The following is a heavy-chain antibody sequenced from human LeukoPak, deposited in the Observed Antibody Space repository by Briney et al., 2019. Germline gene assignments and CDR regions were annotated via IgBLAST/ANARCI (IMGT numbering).Heavy chain of an antibody. V-gene: IGHV1-69*13. CDR2: IIPIFGTA. CDR1: GGTFSSYA. CDR3: ARDPGWPNRNYYYYGMDV. D-gene: IGHD6-19*01. J-gene: IGHJ6*02. Sequence: SVKVSCKASGGTFSSYAISWVRQAPGQGLEWMGGIIPIFGTANYAQKFQGRVTITADESTSTAYMELRSLRSEDTAVYYCARDPGWPNRNYYYYGMDVWGQGTTVTVSS.